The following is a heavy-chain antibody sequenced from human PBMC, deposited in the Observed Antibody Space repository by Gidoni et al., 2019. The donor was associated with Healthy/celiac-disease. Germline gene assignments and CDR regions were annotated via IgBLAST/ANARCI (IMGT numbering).Heavy chain of an antibody. J-gene: IGHJ6*03. CDR2: IHTSGST. D-gene: IGHD2-2*01. CDR3: ARLAPLPGTNYYYYYMDV. V-gene: IGHV4-61*02. Sequence: QVQLQESGPGLVKPSQTLSLTCTVSGGSISSGSYYWSWIRQPVGKGLEWIGRIHTSGSTNYNPSLKSRVTMSVDTSKNQFSLKLSSVTAADTAVYYCARLAPLPGTNYYYYYMDVWGKGTTVTVSS. CDR1: GGSISSGSYY.